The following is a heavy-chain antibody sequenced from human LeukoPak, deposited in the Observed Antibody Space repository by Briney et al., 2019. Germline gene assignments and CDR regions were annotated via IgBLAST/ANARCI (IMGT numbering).Heavy chain of an antibody. J-gene: IGHJ6*03. CDR3: ARGRGLEEQQLGYYYYYMDV. Sequence: SETLSLTCAVYGGSFSGYYWSRIRQPPGKGLEWIGEINHSGSTNYNPSLKSRVTISVDTSKNQFSLKLSSVTAADTAVYYCARGRGLEEQQLGYYYYYMDVWGKGTTVTVSS. V-gene: IGHV4-34*01. CDR2: INHSGST. CDR1: GGSFSGYY. D-gene: IGHD6-13*01.